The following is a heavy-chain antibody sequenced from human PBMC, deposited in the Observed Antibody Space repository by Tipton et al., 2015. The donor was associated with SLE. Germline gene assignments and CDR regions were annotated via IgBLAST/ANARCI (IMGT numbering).Heavy chain of an antibody. CDR3: ARGEGWINVLPYYFDS. V-gene: IGHV4-39*07. Sequence: TLSLTCIVSGGSITTRSYYWGWIRQPPGKGLEWVGEVNHRGSTHYSPSLKSRVTISVDTSKNQFSLKLSSVTAADTAMYYCARGEGWINVLPYYFDSWGQGTLVTVAS. CDR1: GGSITTRSYY. J-gene: IGHJ4*02. D-gene: IGHD3-10*01. CDR2: VNHRGST.